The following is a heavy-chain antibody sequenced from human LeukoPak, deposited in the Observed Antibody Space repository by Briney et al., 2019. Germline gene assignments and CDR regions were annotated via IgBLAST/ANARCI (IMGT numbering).Heavy chain of an antibody. CDR2: IYYSGST. Sequence: NPSQTLSLTCTVSGGSISSGDYYWSWIRQPPGKGLEWIGYIYYSGSTYYNPSLKSRVTISVDTSRNQFSLKLSSVTAADTAVYYCARFSGYSYGRKSVFDYWGQGTLVTVSS. J-gene: IGHJ4*02. D-gene: IGHD5-18*01. CDR3: ARFSGYSYGRKSVFDY. V-gene: IGHV4-30-4*08. CDR1: GGSISSGDYY.